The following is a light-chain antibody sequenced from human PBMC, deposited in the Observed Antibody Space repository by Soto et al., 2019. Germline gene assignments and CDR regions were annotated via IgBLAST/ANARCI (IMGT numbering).Light chain of an antibody. CDR2: ATS. CDR3: QKYNSAPLT. Sequence: DVQMTQSPSSLSAFVGDRVTITCRASQGIAPYLAWFQQKPGKVPKLLIYATSTLQSGVPSRFSGSGSGTDFTLTISSLQPEDVATYYCQKYNSAPLTFCGGTRVDIK. V-gene: IGKV1-27*01. CDR1: QGIAPY. J-gene: IGKJ4*01.